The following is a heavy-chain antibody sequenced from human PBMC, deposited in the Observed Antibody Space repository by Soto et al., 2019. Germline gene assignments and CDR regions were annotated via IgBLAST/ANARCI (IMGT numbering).Heavy chain of an antibody. CDR1: GFSFSTHG. D-gene: IGHD3-10*02. CDR3: ARDDLYVDNGLAL. CDR2: IVNDGSEQ. Sequence: QVQLVESGGGVVRPGRSLRLSCAATGFSFSTHGMHWVRQAPGKGLEWVAVIVNDGSEQQYADSVKGRFTISRDNARNILYLQMINLRAEDTALYYCARDDLYVDNGLALWGQGTLVTVSS. J-gene: IGHJ4*02. V-gene: IGHV3-33*01.